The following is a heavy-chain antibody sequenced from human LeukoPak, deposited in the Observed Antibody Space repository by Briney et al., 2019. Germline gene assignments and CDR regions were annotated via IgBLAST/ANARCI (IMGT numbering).Heavy chain of an antibody. D-gene: IGHD6-19*01. J-gene: IGHJ5*02. CDR3: AKDRAAVAGSPMGWFDP. Sequence: GASVKVSCKASGYTFTSYYMHWVRQAPGQGLEWMGIINPSGGSTSYAQKFQGRVTMTRDMSTSTVYMELSSLRSEDTAVYYCAKDRAAVAGSPMGWFDPWGQGTLVTVSS. CDR1: GYTFTSYY. V-gene: IGHV1-46*01. CDR2: INPSGGST.